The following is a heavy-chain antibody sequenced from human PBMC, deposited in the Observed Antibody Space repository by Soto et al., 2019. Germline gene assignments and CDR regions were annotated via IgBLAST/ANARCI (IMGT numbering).Heavy chain of an antibody. CDR2: IYFSGST. J-gene: IGHJ6*02. CDR1: GGSINSDY. D-gene: IGHD3-10*01. Sequence: SETLSLTCTVSGGSINSDYWTWIRQSPGKGMEWLGHIYFSGSTNYNPSLNRRVTISVDRSKNQFSLSLSSLTAADTAVYFCVRDRARPPNYYYCLDVWGQGTTVTVSS. CDR3: VRDRARPPNYYYCLDV. V-gene: IGHV4-59*01.